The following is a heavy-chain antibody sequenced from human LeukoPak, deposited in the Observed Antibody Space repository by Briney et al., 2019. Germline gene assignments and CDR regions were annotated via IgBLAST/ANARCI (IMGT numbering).Heavy chain of an antibody. V-gene: IGHV4-30-2*01. D-gene: IGHD4-17*01. CDR3: ARSTTVTTFDY. CDR2: IYHSGST. Sequence: SQTLSLTCAVSGGSISSGGYSWSWIRQPPGKGLXXIGYIYHSGSTYYNPSLKSRVTISVDRSKNQFSLKLSSVTAADTAVYYCARSTTVTTFDYWGQGTLVTVSS. J-gene: IGHJ4*02. CDR1: GGSISSGGYS.